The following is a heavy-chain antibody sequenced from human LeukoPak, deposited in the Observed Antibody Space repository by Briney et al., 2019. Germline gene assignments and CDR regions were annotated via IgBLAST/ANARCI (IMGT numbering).Heavy chain of an antibody. CDR3: AKEITVGATHTYYFDY. CDR1: GFTFSSYA. CDR2: ISGSGGST. D-gene: IGHD1-26*01. V-gene: IGHV3-23*01. J-gene: IGHJ4*02. Sequence: GGSLRLSCAASGFTFSSYAMSWLRQARGKGLEWVSGISGSGGSTYYADSVKGRFTISRDNSKNTLYLQMNSLRAEDTAIYYCAKEITVGATHTYYFDYWGQGTLVTVSS.